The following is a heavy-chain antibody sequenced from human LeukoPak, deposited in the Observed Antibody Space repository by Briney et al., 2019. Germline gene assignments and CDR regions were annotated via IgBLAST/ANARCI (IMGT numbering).Heavy chain of an antibody. V-gene: IGHV4-30-4*08. CDR2: IYYSGSA. CDR1: GASIRNDNYF. J-gene: IGHJ3*01. Sequence: SQTLSLTCTVSGASIRNDNYFWSWVRQPPGEGLEWIGYIYYSGSAHYNPSLKSRVTISVDTSKNQFSLRLSSVTAADTAVYYCAREVISPADSDGFDLWGQGKMVHGSS. CDR3: AREVISPADSDGFDL. D-gene: IGHD2-21*01.